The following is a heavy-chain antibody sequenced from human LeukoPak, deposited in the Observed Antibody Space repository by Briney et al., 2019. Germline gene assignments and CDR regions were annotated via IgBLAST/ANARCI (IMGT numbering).Heavy chain of an antibody. CDR3: ARAPTYYYDSSGYSPRDY. CDR1: GGTFSSYA. CDR2: ISAYNGNT. J-gene: IGHJ4*02. D-gene: IGHD3-22*01. V-gene: IGHV1-18*01. Sequence: ASVKVSCKASGGTFSSYAISWVRQAPGQGLEWMGWISAYNGNTNYAQKLQGRVTMTTDTSTSTAYMELRSLRSDDTAVYYCARAPTYYYDSSGYSPRDYWGQGTLVTVSS.